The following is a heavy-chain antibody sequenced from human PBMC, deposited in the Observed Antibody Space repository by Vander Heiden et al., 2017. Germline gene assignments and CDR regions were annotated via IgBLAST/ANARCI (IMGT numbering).Heavy chain of an antibody. CDR2: ISSSGNTV. CDR3: ARAAGWFDP. J-gene: IGHJ5*02. Sequence: QVQVVEPGRGLVKHGGSLSLPRAASGFTFSVYYMSWLRQAPGKGLEWVSYISSSGNTVYYADSVKGRFTISRDNAKSSLFLQMNSLRAEDTAVYYCARAAGWFDPWGQGTLVTVSS. CDR1: GFTFSVYY. V-gene: IGHV3-11*01.